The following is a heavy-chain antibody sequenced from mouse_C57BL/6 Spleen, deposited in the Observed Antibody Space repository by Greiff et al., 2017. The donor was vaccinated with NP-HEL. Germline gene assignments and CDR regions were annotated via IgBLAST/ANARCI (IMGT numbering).Heavy chain of an antibody. Sequence: EVQLQQSGPELVKPGASVKISCKASGYTFTDYYMNWVKQSHGKSLEWIGDINPNNGGTSYNQKFKGKATLTVDKSSSTAYMELRSLTSEDSAVYYCARGWLLRSDYWGQGTTLTVSS. V-gene: IGHV1-26*01. CDR1: GYTFTDYY. D-gene: IGHD2-3*01. CDR2: INPNNGGT. J-gene: IGHJ2*01. CDR3: ARGWLLRSDY.